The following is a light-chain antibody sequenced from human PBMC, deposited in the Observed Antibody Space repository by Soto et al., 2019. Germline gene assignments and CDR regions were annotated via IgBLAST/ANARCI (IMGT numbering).Light chain of an antibody. CDR1: SSNIGAGYN. J-gene: IGLJ2*01. Sequence: QSVLTQPPSVSGAPGQRVTISCIGGSSNIGAGYNVHWYQQLPGTAPKLLISGDNNRPSGVPDRFSGSKSGTSASLDITGLQDEDEADYYCQSYDRSLSGSRVVFGGGTQLTVL. CDR2: GDN. V-gene: IGLV1-40*01. CDR3: QSYDRSLSGSRVV.